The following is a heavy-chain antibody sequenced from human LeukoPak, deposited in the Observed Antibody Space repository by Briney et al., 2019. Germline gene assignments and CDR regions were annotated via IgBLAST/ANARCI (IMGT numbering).Heavy chain of an antibody. CDR1: VFTFSSYA. J-gene: IGHJ4*02. D-gene: IGHD6-13*01. Sequence: GGSLRLSCAASVFTFSSYAMHWVRQAPGKGLEWVAVISYDGSNKYYADSVKGRFTISRDNSKNTLYLQMNSLRAEDTAVYYCARDLMGIAYRGAFYYWGQGTLVTVSS. CDR2: ISYDGSNK. V-gene: IGHV3-30*04. CDR3: ARDLMGIAYRGAFYY.